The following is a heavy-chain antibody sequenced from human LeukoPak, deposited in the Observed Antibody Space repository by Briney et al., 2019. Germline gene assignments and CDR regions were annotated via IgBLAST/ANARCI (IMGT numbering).Heavy chain of an antibody. V-gene: IGHV4-59*12. J-gene: IGHJ4*02. CDR2: IHYSGYT. Sequence: PSETLSLTCTVSGGSTSGYYWSWIRQPPGKGLEWIGYIHYSGYTSYNPSLKSRVTISVDTSKNQFSLKLSSVTAADTAVYYCARDQDYYDSSGGLGYWGQGTLVTVSS. D-gene: IGHD3-22*01. CDR3: ARDQDYYDSSGGLGY. CDR1: GGSTSGYY.